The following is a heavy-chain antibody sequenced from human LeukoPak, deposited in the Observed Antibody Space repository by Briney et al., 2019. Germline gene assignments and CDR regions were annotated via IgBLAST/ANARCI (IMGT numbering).Heavy chain of an antibody. Sequence: GGSLRLSCAASGFTFNKYAMTWVRQAPGKGLEWVSTISGNGDRTYFADSVKGRFTISRDNSKDTLYLQMKSLRAEDTAIYYCAGVGGVFEVLGYGDYGAMNSWGQGTLVTVSS. CDR1: GFTFNKYA. V-gene: IGHV3-23*01. D-gene: IGHD4-17*01. CDR2: ISGNGDRT. CDR3: AGVGGVFEVLGYGDYGAMNS. J-gene: IGHJ4*02.